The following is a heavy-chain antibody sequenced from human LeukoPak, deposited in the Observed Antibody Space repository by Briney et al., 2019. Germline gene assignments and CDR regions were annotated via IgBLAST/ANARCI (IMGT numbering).Heavy chain of an antibody. J-gene: IGHJ4*02. V-gene: IGHV3-23*01. CDR2: ISGSGGST. CDR3: AKCIAVAEDGFDY. D-gene: IGHD6-19*01. CDR1: GFTFSSYA. Sequence: GGSLRLSCAASGFTFSSYAMSWVRQAPGKGLEWVSAISGSGGSTYYADSVKGRFTISRDNSKNTLYPQMNSLRAEDTAVYYCAKCIAVAEDGFDYWGQGTLVTVSS.